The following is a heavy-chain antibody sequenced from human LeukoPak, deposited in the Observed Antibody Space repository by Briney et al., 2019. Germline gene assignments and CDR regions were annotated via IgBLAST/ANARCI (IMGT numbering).Heavy chain of an antibody. D-gene: IGHD3-10*01. Sequence: SETLSLPCTVSGGSISSYYWSWIRQPPGKGLEWIGEINHSGSTNYNPSLKSRVTISMDTSKNQFSLKLRSVIAADTAVYYCARPDYGSGSDMGGWGQGTLVTVSS. J-gene: IGHJ4*02. CDR2: INHSGST. CDR3: ARPDYGSGSDMGG. V-gene: IGHV4-34*01. CDR1: GGSISSYY.